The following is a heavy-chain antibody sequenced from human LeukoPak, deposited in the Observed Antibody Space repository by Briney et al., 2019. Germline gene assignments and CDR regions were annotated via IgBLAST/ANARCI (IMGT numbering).Heavy chain of an antibody. CDR1: GYSISSGYY. CDR3: ARDYSGYEGVPDY. CDR2: IYHSGST. V-gene: IGHV4-38-2*02. D-gene: IGHD5-12*01. Sequence: SETLSLTCAVSGYSISSGYYWGWIRQPPGKGLEWIGSIYHSGSTYYNPSLKSRVTISVDTSKNQFSLRLSSVTAADTAVYYCARDYSGYEGVPDYWGQGTLVTVSS. J-gene: IGHJ4*02.